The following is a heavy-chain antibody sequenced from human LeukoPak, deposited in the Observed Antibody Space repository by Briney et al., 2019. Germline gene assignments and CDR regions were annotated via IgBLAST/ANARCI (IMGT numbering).Heavy chain of an antibody. Sequence: GGSLRLSCVVSGFSVSNNYIIWVRQAPGNGLERVSVIYGDGRTSHSASVRGRFTISRDNSKNIVSLQMNNLRAEDTAVYYCARGRGLGVVSPYFDYWGQGTLVTVSS. CDR2: IYGDGRT. V-gene: IGHV3-53*01. CDR1: GFSVSNNY. CDR3: ARGRGLGVVSPYFDY. J-gene: IGHJ4*02. D-gene: IGHD3-3*01.